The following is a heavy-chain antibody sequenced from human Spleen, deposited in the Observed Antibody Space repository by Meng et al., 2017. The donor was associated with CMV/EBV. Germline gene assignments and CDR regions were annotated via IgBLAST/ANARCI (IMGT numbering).Heavy chain of an antibody. D-gene: IGHD6-6*01. Sequence: GGSLRLSCAASGFSFSDYMMTWVRQAPGKGLEWVSSISSSSSYIYYADSVKGRFTISRDNARNSLHLQMNSLRAEDTAVYYCARVSISLIDYWGQGTLVTVSS. CDR2: ISSSSSYI. V-gene: IGHV3-21*01. CDR1: GFSFSDYM. J-gene: IGHJ4*02. CDR3: ARVSISLIDY.